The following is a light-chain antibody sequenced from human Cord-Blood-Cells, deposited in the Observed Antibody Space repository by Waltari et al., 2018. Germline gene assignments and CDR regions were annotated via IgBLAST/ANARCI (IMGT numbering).Light chain of an antibody. Sequence: QSALTQPASVSGSPGQSITISCTGTSSEVGGYNYVSWYQQPPGEAPNLMIYDVSNRPSGVSNRFPGSKSGNTAPLTISGLQAEDEADYYCSSYTSSSTRVFGGGTKLTVL. CDR2: DVS. V-gene: IGLV2-14*01. CDR1: SSEVGGYNY. J-gene: IGLJ3*02. CDR3: SSYTSSSTRV.